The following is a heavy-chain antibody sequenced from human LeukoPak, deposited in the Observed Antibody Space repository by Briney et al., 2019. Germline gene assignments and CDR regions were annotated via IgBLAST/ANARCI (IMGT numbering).Heavy chain of an antibody. Sequence: PGGSLRLSCAASGFTFSSYSMNWVRPAPGKGLEWVSYISSSSSTIYYADSVKGRFTISRDNAKNSLYLQMSSLRDEDTAVYYCARDKNYDSSGYADAPGWGQGTLVTVSS. V-gene: IGHV3-48*02. J-gene: IGHJ4*02. D-gene: IGHD3-22*01. CDR2: ISSSSSTI. CDR1: GFTFSSYS. CDR3: ARDKNYDSSGYADAPG.